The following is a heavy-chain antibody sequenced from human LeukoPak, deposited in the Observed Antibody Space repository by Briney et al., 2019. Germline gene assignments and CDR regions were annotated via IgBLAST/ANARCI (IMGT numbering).Heavy chain of an antibody. Sequence: GRSLRLSCAASGFTFDDYAMHWVRQAPGKGLEWVSGTSWNSGSIGYVDSVKGRFTISRDNAKNSLYLQMNSLRAEDTALYYCAKANWKYVSGYFDLWGRGTLVTVSS. CDR3: AKANWKYVSGYFDL. J-gene: IGHJ2*01. CDR1: GFTFDDYA. V-gene: IGHV3-9*01. D-gene: IGHD1-7*01. CDR2: TSWNSGSI.